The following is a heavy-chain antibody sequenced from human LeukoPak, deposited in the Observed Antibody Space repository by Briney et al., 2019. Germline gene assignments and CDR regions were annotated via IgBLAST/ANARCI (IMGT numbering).Heavy chain of an antibody. CDR1: GGSISSGSYY. Sequence: PSQTLSLTCTVSGGSISSGSYYWSWIRQPAGKGLEWIGRIYTSGSTNYNPSLKSRVTISVDTSKNQFSLKLSSVTAADTAVYYCAREGWGSSGWYRYFDLWGRGTLVTVFS. D-gene: IGHD6-19*01. CDR2: IYTSGST. CDR3: AREGWGSSGWYRYFDL. J-gene: IGHJ2*01. V-gene: IGHV4-61*02.